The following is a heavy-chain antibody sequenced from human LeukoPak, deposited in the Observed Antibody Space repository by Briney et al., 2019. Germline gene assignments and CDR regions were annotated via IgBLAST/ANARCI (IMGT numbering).Heavy chain of an antibody. Sequence: TSETLSLTCTVSGGSISSGGYYWSWIRQHPGKGLEWIGYIYYSGSTYYNPSLKSRVTISVDTSKNQFSLKLSSVTTADTAVYYCVRRYCSGGSCYFDYWGQGTLVTVSS. CDR3: VRRYCSGGSCYFDY. V-gene: IGHV4-31*03. CDR2: IYYSGST. D-gene: IGHD2-15*01. CDR1: GGSISSGGYY. J-gene: IGHJ4*02.